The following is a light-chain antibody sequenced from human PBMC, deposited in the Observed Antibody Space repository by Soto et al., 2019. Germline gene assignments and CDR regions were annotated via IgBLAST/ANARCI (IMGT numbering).Light chain of an antibody. Sequence: EIVLTQSPAALSLSPGERATLSCRVSQSVTSYLAWYQQKPGQAPRLLIYDASNRATGIPARFSGSGSGTDFTLTISGLEPEDFAVYYCQQYVSPPITFGQGTRLEIK. J-gene: IGKJ5*01. CDR1: QSVTSY. CDR3: QQYVSPPIT. V-gene: IGKV3-11*01. CDR2: DAS.